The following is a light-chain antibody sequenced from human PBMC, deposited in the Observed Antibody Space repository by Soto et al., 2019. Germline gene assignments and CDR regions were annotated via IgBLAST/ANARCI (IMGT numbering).Light chain of an antibody. CDR1: ASDVGDFRY. Sequence: QSALTQPASVSGFLGQSIAISCSGTASDVGDFRYVSWYQQRPGNAPKVLIYDVSNRPSGVSNRFSGSKSGNTASLTISGLQAEDEADYFCNSYTDNNTPVFGGGTKVTVL. J-gene: IGLJ2*01. CDR2: DVS. V-gene: IGLV2-14*01. CDR3: NSYTDNNTPV.